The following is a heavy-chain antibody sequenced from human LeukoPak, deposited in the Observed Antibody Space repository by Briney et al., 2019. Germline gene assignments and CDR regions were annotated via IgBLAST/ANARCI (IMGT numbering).Heavy chain of an antibody. D-gene: IGHD2-2*01. CDR2: INHSGST. CDR1: GGSFSGYY. V-gene: IGHV4-34*01. J-gene: IGHJ4*02. CDR3: ARGHGGYCSSTSCSPTGYYSDY. Sequence: PSETLSLTCAVYGGSFSGYYWSWIRQPPGKGLEWIGEINHSGSTNYNPSLKSRVTISVDTSKNQFSLKLSSVTAADTAVYYCARGHGGYCSSTSCSPTGYYSDYWGQGTLVTVSS.